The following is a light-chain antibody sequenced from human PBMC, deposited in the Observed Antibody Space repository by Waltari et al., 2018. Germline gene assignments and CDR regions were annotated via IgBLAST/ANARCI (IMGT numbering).Light chain of an antibody. J-gene: IGLJ3*02. V-gene: IGLV2-23*02. CDR3: SSYTQSRTRV. CDR1: SRDAGAYNL. Sequence: QSALTQSASVSGSPGQSITISCPGTSRDAGAYNLVPWYPHLPGRAPKPILAGVTKRPSGISDRFSGSKSGNTASLTISGLQSEDEADYYCSSYTQSRTRVFGGGTKVTVL. CDR2: GVT.